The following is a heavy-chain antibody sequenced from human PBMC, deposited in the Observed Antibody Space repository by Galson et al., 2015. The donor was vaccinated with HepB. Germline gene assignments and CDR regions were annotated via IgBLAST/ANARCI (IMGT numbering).Heavy chain of an antibody. Sequence: SLRLSCAASGLTFSSYVMGWVRQAPEKGLEWVSLIYDGDGSTKYADSVKGRFSISRDNSKDTLYMQMNNLRVEDTAIYYCAKAYSSGHPYRAFDCRGQGTLVTVSS. D-gene: IGHD3-22*01. CDR2: IYDGDGST. CDR3: AKAYSSGHPYRAFDC. J-gene: IGHJ4*02. V-gene: IGHV3-23*01. CDR1: GLTFSSYV.